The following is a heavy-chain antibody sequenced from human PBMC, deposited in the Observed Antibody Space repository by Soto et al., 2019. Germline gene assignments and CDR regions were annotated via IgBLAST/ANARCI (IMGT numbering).Heavy chain of an antibody. CDR2: ISGSGRNT. D-gene: IGHD4-17*01. CDR1: GLTLNTYA. J-gene: IGHJ6*02. Sequence: EVQLLESGGGLVQPGGSLRLSCAASGLTLNTYAMNWVRQAPGKGLEWVSAISGSGRNTYYADSVKGRCTISRDNSKKTQQLQMNGLRAEDRAVYDCAKDRAVSLDLGMDVWGQGTTVTVSS. V-gene: IGHV3-23*01. CDR3: AKDRAVSLDLGMDV.